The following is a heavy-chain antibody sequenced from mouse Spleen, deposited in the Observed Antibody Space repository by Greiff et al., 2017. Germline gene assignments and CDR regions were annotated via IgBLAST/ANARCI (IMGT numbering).Heavy chain of an antibody. J-gene: IGHJ1*01. V-gene: IGHV14-3*01. D-gene: IGHD1-1*01. CDR3: ARGNYYGSSYRYFDV. CDR1: GFNIKNTY. Sequence: VQLQQSVAELVRPGASVKLSCTASGFNIKNTYMHWVKQRPEQGLEWIGRIDPANGTTKYAPKFQGKATITADTSSNTAYLQLSSLTSEDTAIYYCARGNYYGSSYRYFDVWGAGTTVTVSS. CDR2: IDPANGTT.